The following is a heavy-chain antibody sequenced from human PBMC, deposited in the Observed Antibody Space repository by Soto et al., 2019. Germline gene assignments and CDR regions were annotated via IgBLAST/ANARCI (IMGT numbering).Heavy chain of an antibody. Sequence: EVQLVESGGGLVQPSRSLRLSCAASGFTFDDYAMHWVRQAPGKGLEWVSGISWNSGSIGYADSVKGRFTISRDNAKNSLYLQMNSLRAEDTALYYCAKGAAIHYGPYYYMDVWGKGTTVTVSS. J-gene: IGHJ6*03. CDR3: AKGAAIHYGPYYYMDV. CDR2: ISWNSGSI. D-gene: IGHD3-10*01. CDR1: GFTFDDYA. V-gene: IGHV3-9*01.